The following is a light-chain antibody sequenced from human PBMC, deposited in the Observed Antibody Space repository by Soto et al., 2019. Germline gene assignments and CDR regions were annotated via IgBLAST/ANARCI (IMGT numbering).Light chain of an antibody. V-gene: IGLV2-23*02. J-gene: IGLJ3*02. CDR1: STDVGSYDL. CDR3: CSYAGSTTFLV. Sequence: QSVLAQPASVSGSPGQSITISCTGTSTDVGSYDLVSWYQHHPGKAPKLLIYEVTKRPSGASNRFSGSKSGETASLTISGLQPEDEADYYCCSYAGSTTFLVLGGGTKVTVL. CDR2: EVT.